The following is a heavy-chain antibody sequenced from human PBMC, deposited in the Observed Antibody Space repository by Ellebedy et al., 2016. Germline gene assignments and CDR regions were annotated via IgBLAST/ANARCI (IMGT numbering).Heavy chain of an antibody. CDR3: ARHGGWLQSYYYYGMDV. J-gene: IGHJ6*02. CDR2: IYPGDSYT. V-gene: IGHV5-51*01. Sequence: GESLKISXKGSGYSFTSYWIGWVRQMPGKGLEWMGIIYPGDSYTRYSPSFQGQVTISADKSISTAYLQWSSLKASDTAMYYCARHGGWLQSYYYYGMDVWGQGTTVTVSS. D-gene: IGHD5-24*01. CDR1: GYSFTSYW.